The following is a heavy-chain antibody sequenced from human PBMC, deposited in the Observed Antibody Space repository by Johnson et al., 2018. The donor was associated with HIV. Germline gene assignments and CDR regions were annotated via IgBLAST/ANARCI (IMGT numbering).Heavy chain of an antibody. J-gene: IGHJ3*02. D-gene: IGHD1-7*01. CDR1: GFTVSSNY. V-gene: IGHV3-66*01. Sequence: VQLVESGGGLVQPGGSLRLSCAASGFTVSSNYMSWVRQAPGRGLEWVSVIYSRGSTSYADSVKGRFTISRDNSKNYLYLQMNSLRAEDTALYYCARAPQKYNWDYMMAFDIWGQGTMVTVSS. CDR2: IYSRGST. CDR3: ARAPQKYNWDYMMAFDI.